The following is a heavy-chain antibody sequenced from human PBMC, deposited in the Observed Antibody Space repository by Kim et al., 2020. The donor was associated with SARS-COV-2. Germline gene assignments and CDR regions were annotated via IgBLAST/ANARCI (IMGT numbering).Heavy chain of an antibody. D-gene: IGHD3-3*01. CDR1: GYTFTGTS. CDR3: ATAARSGFYD. J-gene: IGHJ4*03. Sequence: ASVKVSCRVSGYTFTGTSIHWVRQSPEKGLEWIGGFDTEHGETTYAQEFQGRFTMTEDTSSGTSYMELSSLKAEDTAVYYCATAARSGFYDWVHGTLVTV. V-gene: IGHV1-24*01. CDR2: FDTEHGET.